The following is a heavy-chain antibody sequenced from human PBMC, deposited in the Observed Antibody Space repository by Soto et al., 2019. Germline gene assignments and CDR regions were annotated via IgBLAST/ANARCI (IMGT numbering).Heavy chain of an antibody. J-gene: IGHJ4*02. CDR3: ATTSARYSNCDLDY. D-gene: IGHD4-4*01. CDR2: FDPEDGET. CDR1: GYTLTELA. V-gene: IGHV1-24*01. Sequence: ASVEVCCEVSGYTLTELAMHWVREAPGKGLEWMGGFDPEDGETIYAQKFQGRVTMTEDTSTDTAYMELSSLRSEDTAGYCCATTSARYSNCDLDYLGQGTLVT.